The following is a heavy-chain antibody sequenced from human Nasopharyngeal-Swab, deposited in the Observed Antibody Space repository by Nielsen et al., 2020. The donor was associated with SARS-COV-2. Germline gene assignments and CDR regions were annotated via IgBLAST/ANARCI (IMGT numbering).Heavy chain of an antibody. CDR2: ISWNSGSI. J-gene: IGHJ6*02. Sequence: GGSLRLSCAASGFTFDDYAMHWVRQAPGKGLEWVSGISWNSGSIGYADSVKGRFTISRDNAKNSLYLQMNSLRAEDTAVYYCARLYSSSSYYYYGMDVWGQGTTVTVSS. CDR3: ARLYSSSSYYYYGMDV. D-gene: IGHD6-6*01. CDR1: GFTFDDYA. V-gene: IGHV3-9*01.